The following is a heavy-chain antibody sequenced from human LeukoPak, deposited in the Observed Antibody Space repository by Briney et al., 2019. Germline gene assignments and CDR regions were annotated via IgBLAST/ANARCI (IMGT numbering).Heavy chain of an antibody. Sequence: PGGSLRLSCTAYGFTFSSYAMSWVRQAPGKGLEWVSAISGSGDSTYYADSVKGRFTISRDNSKNTLYLQMNSLRAEDTAVYYCAKGRYSTVRGVGGDYWGQGTLVTVSS. CDR3: AKGRYSTVRGVGGDY. V-gene: IGHV3-23*01. CDR1: GFTFSSYA. CDR2: ISGSGDST. J-gene: IGHJ4*02. D-gene: IGHD3-10*01.